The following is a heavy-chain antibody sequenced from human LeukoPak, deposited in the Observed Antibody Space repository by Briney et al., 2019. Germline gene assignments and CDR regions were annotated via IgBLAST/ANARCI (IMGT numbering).Heavy chain of an antibody. D-gene: IGHD3-22*01. J-gene: IGHJ4*02. V-gene: IGHV3-11*01. Sequence: PGGSLRLSCAASGFSVSEYYVTWVRQAPGKGLEWISYITRENWIYYSDSVKGRFTISRDHAKNSVYLAMNSLRAEDTAVYYCARGLHLDSSGSLYFWGQGTLVTVSS. CDR2: ITRENWI. CDR3: ARGLHLDSSGSLYF. CDR1: GFSVSEYY.